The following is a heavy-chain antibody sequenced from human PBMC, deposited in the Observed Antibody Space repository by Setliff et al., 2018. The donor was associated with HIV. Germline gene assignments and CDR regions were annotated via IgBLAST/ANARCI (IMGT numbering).Heavy chain of an antibody. CDR3: VRGIVGASVFNY. CDR1: GFTFGSQW. Sequence: PGGSLRLSCAASGFTFGSQWMHWVRQAPGKGLVWVSRISPDGSVINYAGSVKGRFTISRDNAKNTLYLQMNGPRAEDTAVYYCVRGIVGASVFNYWGQGTQVTVSS. CDR2: ISPDGSVI. J-gene: IGHJ4*02. V-gene: IGHV3-74*01. D-gene: IGHD1-26*01.